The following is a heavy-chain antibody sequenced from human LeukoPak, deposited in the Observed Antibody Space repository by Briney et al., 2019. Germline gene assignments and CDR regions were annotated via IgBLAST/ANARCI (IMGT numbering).Heavy chain of an antibody. Sequence: GGSLRLSCAASGFTFSSYAMSWVRQAPGKGLEWVSAISGSGGSTYYADSVKGRFTISRDNSKNTLSLQMNSLRAEDTAAYYCAKAQRLTYSSGDWGQGTLVTVSS. CDR1: GFTFSSYA. CDR2: ISGSGGST. D-gene: IGHD6-19*01. CDR3: AKAQRLTYSSGD. V-gene: IGHV3-23*01. J-gene: IGHJ4*02.